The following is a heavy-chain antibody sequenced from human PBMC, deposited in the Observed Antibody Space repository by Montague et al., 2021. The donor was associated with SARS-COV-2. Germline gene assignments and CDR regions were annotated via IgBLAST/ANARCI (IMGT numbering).Heavy chain of an antibody. J-gene: IGHJ2*01. CDR2: IYYGGST. D-gene: IGHD2-15*01. V-gene: IGHV4-39*01. CDR1: GGSISNILFY. Sequence: SRTLSLTCTVSGGSISNILFYWGWIRQSPGKGLEWIGNIYYGGSTYYNPSLKSRVTISVDTSKNQFSLNLISVTAADTATYYCARHVDPCGGSCRNWYFDLGGRGTLVTVSS. CDR3: ARHVDPCGGSCRNWYFDL.